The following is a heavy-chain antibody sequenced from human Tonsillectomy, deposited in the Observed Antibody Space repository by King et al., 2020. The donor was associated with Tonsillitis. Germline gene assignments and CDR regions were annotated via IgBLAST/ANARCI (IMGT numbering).Heavy chain of an antibody. V-gene: IGHV4-59*01. CDR3: ARDRRYCSSNSCYRGFDY. D-gene: IGHD2-2*02. CDR2: IYYSGST. CDR1: GGSISSYY. J-gene: IGHJ4*02. Sequence: QLQESGPGLVKPSETLSLTCTVSGGSISSYYWSWIRQPPGKGLEWIGYIYYSGSTNYNPSLKSRVTISVDTSKNQFSLKLSSVTAADTAVYYCARDRRYCSSNSCYRGFDYWGQGTLVTVSS.